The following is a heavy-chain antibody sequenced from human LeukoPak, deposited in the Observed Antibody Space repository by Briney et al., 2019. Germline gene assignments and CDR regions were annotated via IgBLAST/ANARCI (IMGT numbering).Heavy chain of an antibody. CDR3: AKGNWGSPFDS. CDR2: ISWNSGTI. J-gene: IGHJ4*02. Sequence: GGSLRLSCAASGFTFGAYSMHWVRQVPGKDLEWVSGISWNSGTIDYVDSVRGRFTISRDNAKSSLYLQMNSLRADGTALYYCAKGNWGSPFDSWGQGTLVAVSS. V-gene: IGHV3-9*01. CDR1: GFTFGAYS. D-gene: IGHD7-27*01.